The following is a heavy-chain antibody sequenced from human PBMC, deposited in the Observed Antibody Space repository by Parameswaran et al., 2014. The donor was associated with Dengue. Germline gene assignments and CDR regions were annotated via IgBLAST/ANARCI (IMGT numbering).Heavy chain of an antibody. CDR3: ARPPWMGTMDAFDI. Sequence: GGSLRLSCAASGFTFSSYWMSWVRQAPGKGLEWVANIKQDGSEKYYVDSVKGRFTISRDNAKNSLYLQMNSLRAEDTAVYYCARPPWMGTMDAFDIWGQGTMVTVSS. CDR1: GFTFSSYW. D-gene: IGHD3-10*01. CDR2: IKQDGSEK. J-gene: IGHJ3*02. V-gene: IGHV3-7*03.